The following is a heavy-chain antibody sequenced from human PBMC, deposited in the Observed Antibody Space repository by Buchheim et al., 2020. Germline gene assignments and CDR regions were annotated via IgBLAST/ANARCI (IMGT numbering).Heavy chain of an antibody. J-gene: IGHJ4*02. CDR1: GFTFSSYA. D-gene: IGHD3-16*01. CDR2: ISYDGTNK. Sequence: QVQLVESGGGVFQPGRSLRLSCAASGFTFSSYAMHWVRQAPGQGLEWVAVISYDGTNKSSADSVTGRFTISRDNSKNTLYLQMNSLRAEDTAVYYCAKVSRRATEHYVWGSLDYWGQGTL. V-gene: IGHV3-30-3*01. CDR3: AKVSRRATEHYVWGSLDY.